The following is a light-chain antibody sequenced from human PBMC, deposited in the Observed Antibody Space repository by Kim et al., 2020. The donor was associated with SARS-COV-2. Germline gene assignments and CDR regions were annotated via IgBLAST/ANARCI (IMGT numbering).Light chain of an antibody. CDR1: QSISSSY. Sequence: EIVLTQSPGTLSLSPGERAPLSCRASQSISSSYVAWYQQKPGQAPRLLIYGASIRATGIPDRFSGSGSGTDFTLTISRLEAEDFAVYYCQQYGSSPRTFGKGTKVDIK. CDR2: GAS. V-gene: IGKV3-20*01. J-gene: IGKJ1*01. CDR3: QQYGSSPRT.